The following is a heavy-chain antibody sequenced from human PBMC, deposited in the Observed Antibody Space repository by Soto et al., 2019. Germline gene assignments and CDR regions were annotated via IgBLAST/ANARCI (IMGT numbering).Heavy chain of an antibody. CDR1: AESSYTVL. Sequence: GGAVQKACEGCAESSYTVLCWRVRQIPGKGLEWMGIIYPGDSDTTYSPSPQGQVTISADKSISTAYLQWSSLKASDTAMYYCARGLINYYDSSGHPSWSQGTMVTVS. D-gene: IGHD3-22*01. V-gene: IGHV5-51*01. J-gene: IGHJ3*01. CDR3: ARGLINYYDSSGHPS. CDR2: IYPGDSDT.